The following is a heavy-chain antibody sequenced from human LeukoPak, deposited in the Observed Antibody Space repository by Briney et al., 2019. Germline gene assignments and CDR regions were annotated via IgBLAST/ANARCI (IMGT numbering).Heavy chain of an antibody. Sequence: GGSLRLSCTASGFTFGDYAMSWVRQAPGKGLEWVGFIRSKAYGGTTEYAASVKGRFTISRDDSKSIAYLQMNSLKTEDTAVYYCTWSGWGSTNSHAVDYWGQGTLVTVSS. V-gene: IGHV3-49*04. J-gene: IGHJ4*02. D-gene: IGHD3-16*01. CDR3: TWSGWGSTNSHAVDY. CDR1: GFTFGDYA. CDR2: IRSKAYGGTT.